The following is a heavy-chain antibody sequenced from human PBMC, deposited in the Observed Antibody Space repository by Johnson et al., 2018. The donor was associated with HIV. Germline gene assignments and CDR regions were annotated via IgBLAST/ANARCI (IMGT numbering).Heavy chain of an antibody. D-gene: IGHD3-3*01. CDR2: IYSGGSK. CDR1: GFTFDDCG. J-gene: IGHJ3*02. Sequence: VQLVESGGGLVQPGGSLRLSCAASGFTFDDCGMSWVRQAPGKGLEWVSVIYSGGSKYYADSVKGRFTISRDNAKNLLFLQMNSLRAEDTAMYYCAREGGDGFLEWLYTFDIWGQGTMVTVSS. V-gene: IGHV3-66*01. CDR3: AREGGDGFLEWLYTFDI.